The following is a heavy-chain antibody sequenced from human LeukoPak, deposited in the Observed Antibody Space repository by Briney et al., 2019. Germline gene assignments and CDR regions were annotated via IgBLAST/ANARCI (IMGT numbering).Heavy chain of an antibody. D-gene: IGHD3-10*01. J-gene: IGHJ3*02. V-gene: IGHV3-66*01. CDR2: IYSGGST. Sequence: GGSLRLSCAASGFTVSSNYMSWVRQAPGKGLEWVSVIYSGGSTYYADSVKGRFTISRDNSKNMLHLQTNSLRAEDTAVYYCAKNELLWFGEFDAFDIWGQGTMVTVSS. CDR3: AKNELLWFGEFDAFDI. CDR1: GFTVSSNY.